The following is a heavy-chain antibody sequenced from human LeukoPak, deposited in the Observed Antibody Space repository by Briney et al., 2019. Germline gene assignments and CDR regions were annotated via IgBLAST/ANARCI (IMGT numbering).Heavy chain of an antibody. Sequence: SETLPLTCTVSGGSINSYYWGWIRQPPGKGLEWIGYIYYSGSTNYNPSLKSRVTISVDTSKNHFSLNLSSVTAADTAVYYCARGPPRFCAGDCYLRYFDYWGQGTLVTVSS. V-gene: IGHV4-59*01. CDR2: IYYSGST. D-gene: IGHD2-21*02. CDR3: ARGPPRFCAGDCYLRYFDY. CDR1: GGSINSYY. J-gene: IGHJ4*02.